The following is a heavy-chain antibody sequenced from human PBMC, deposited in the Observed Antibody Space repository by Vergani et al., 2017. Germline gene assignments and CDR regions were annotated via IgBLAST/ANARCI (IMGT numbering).Heavy chain of an antibody. D-gene: IGHD5-24*01. CDR2: ISGSGGST. CDR3: AKDKGGYNYVDY. J-gene: IGHJ4*02. CDR1: GFTFSSYA. V-gene: IGHV3-23*04. Sequence: EVQLVESGGGLVQPGGSLRLSCAASGFTFSSYAMSWVRQAPGKGLEWVSAISGSGGSTYYADSVKGRFTISRDNSKNSLYLQMNSLRAEDTALYYCAKDKGGYNYVDYWGQGTLVTVSS.